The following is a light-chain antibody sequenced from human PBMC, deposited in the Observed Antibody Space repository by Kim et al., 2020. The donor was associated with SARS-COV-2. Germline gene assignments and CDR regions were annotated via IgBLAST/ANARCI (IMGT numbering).Light chain of an antibody. J-gene: IGKJ5*01. V-gene: IGKV3-11*01. CDR2: DAS. CDR1: QSLNTF. CDR3: QQRRSWPIT. Sequence: LSPEERATLSCRASQSLNTFLAWYQQKPGQAPRLLIYDASNRATGIPARFSGSGSGTDYILTISSLESEDFALYYCQQRRSWPITFGQGTRLEIK.